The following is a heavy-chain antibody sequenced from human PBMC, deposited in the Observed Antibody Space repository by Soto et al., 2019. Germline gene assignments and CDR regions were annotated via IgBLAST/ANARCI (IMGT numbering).Heavy chain of an antibody. CDR3: ARAAYYYATSRYYPGDY. CDR2: INAGSGNT. V-gene: IGHV1-3*05. Sequence: QVQLVQSGAEEKKPGASVKVSCKASGYSFTSYAIHWMRQAPGQRLEWMGWINAGSGNTKVAQKFQGRVTFTRDTSTSSVYMEVSRLSTEDTTVYYCARAAYYYATSRYYPGDYWGQGALVTVSS. CDR1: GYSFTSYA. D-gene: IGHD3-22*01. J-gene: IGHJ4*02.